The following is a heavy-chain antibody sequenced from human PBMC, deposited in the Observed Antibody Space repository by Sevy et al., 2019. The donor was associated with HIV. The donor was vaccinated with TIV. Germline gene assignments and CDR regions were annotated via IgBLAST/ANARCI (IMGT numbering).Heavy chain of an antibody. CDR2: IKQDGSEK. Sequence: GGSLRLSCAASGFTFSSYWMSWVRQAPGKGLEWVANIKQDGSEKYYVDSVKGRFTISRDNAKNSLYLQMNSLRAEDTAVYYCARDKPYDILKDTYYYYGMDVWGQGTTVTVSS. CDR1: GFTFSSYW. J-gene: IGHJ6*02. D-gene: IGHD3-9*01. V-gene: IGHV3-7*01. CDR3: ARDKPYDILKDTYYYYGMDV.